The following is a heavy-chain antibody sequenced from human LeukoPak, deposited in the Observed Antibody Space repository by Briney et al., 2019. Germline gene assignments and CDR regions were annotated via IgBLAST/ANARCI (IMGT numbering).Heavy chain of an antibody. J-gene: IGHJ4*02. Sequence: SETLSLTCTVSGGSISSSSYYWGWIRQPPGKGLEWIGSIYYSGSTYYNPSLKSRVTISVDTSKNQFSLKLSSVTAADTAVYYCARTGYYYAGSAYYYTDYWGQGTLVTVSS. D-gene: IGHD3-22*01. CDR2: IYYSGST. CDR3: ARTGYYYAGSAYYYTDY. V-gene: IGHV4-39*07. CDR1: GGSISSSSYY.